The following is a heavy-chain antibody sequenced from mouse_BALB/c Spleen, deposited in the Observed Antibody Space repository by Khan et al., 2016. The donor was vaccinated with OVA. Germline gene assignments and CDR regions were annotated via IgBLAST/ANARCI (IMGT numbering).Heavy chain of an antibody. CDR3: ARAYYRYDGYYAMDY. V-gene: IGHV2-6-4*01. CDR2: IWGGGGT. Sequence: QIQLVQSGPGLVAPSQSLSSTCTVSGFSLSRYDIHWVRQPPGKGLEWLGVIWGGGGTDYNSTLKSRLSISKDNSKSQVFLKMNSLQTDDTAMYYCARAYYRYDGYYAMDYWGQGTSVTVSS. J-gene: IGHJ4*01. D-gene: IGHD2-14*01. CDR1: GFSLSRYD.